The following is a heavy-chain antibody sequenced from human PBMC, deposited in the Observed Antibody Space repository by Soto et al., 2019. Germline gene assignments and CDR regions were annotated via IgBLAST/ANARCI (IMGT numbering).Heavy chain of an antibody. V-gene: IGHV4-34*01. Sequence: PSETLFLTCSFSCGSFSGYYWSFVRHSPGKGLEWIGEINHSGSTNYNPSLKSRVTISVDTSKNQFSLKLSSVTAADTAVYYCERGLPYSGYLHDYWGQGTLVTVSS. CDR3: ERGLPYSGYLHDY. D-gene: IGHD5-12*01. CDR1: CGSFSGYY. CDR2: INHSGST. J-gene: IGHJ4*02.